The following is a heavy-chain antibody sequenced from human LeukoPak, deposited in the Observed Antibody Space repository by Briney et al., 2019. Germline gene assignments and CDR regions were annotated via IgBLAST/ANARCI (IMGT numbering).Heavy chain of an antibody. J-gene: IGHJ3*02. D-gene: IGHD4-23*01. CDR3: ARVHNGNRGDAFDI. V-gene: IGHV4-61*02. Sequence: SETLSLTCTVSGGSIRSGSYYWSWIRRPAGKGLEWIGRIYTSGSTNYNPSLKSRVTISVDTSKNQFSLKLSSVTAADTAVYYCARVHNGNRGDAFDIWGQGTMITVSS. CDR2: IYTSGST. CDR1: GGSIRSGSYY.